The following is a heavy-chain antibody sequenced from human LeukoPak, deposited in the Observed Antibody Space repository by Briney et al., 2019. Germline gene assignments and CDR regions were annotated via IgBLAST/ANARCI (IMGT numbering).Heavy chain of an antibody. V-gene: IGHV1-46*01. CDR1: GYTFTSYY. CDR3: ARAKYSGSYYYYGMDV. CDR2: INPSGGST. D-gene: IGHD1-26*01. J-gene: IGHJ6*02. Sequence: ASVNVSCTASGYTFTSYYMHWVRQAPGQGLEWMRIINPSGGSTSYAQKFQGRVTMTRDTSTSTVYMELSSLRSEDTAVYYCARAKYSGSYYYYGMDVWGQGTTVTVSS.